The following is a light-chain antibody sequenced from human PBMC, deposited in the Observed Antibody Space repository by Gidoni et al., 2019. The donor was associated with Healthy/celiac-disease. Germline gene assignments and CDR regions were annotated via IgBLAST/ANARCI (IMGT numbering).Light chain of an antibody. J-gene: IGKJ4*01. V-gene: IGKV1-5*03. CDR3: QQYNSYSPLT. CDR1: QSISSW. Sequence: DIQMTQSPSTLSASVGARVTITCRASQSISSWLAWYQQKPGKAPKLLIYKASSLESWVPSRFSGSGSGTEFTLTISSLQPDDFATYYCQQYNSYSPLTFGGGTKVEIK. CDR2: KAS.